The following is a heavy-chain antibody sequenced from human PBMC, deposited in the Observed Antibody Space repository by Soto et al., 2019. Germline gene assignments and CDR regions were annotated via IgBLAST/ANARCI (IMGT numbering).Heavy chain of an antibody. Sequence: VGSLRLSCAASGFTFSSYAMSWVRQAPGKGLEWVSAISGSGGSTYYADSVKGRFTISRDNSKNTLYLQMNSLRAEDTAVYYCAKALAVAQYNWFDPWGQGTLVTVSS. CDR2: ISGSGGST. J-gene: IGHJ5*02. CDR3: AKALAVAQYNWFDP. D-gene: IGHD6-19*01. CDR1: GFTFSSYA. V-gene: IGHV3-23*01.